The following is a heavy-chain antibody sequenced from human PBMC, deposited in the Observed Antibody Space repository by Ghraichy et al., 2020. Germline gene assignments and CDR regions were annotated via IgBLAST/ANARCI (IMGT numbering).Heavy chain of an antibody. D-gene: IGHD3-3*01. J-gene: IGHJ4*02. CDR2: ISSSSSTI. CDR1: GFTFSSYS. CDR3: ARAWSSYDFWSGYYTTSSRDFDY. Sequence: GGSLRLSCAASGFTFSSYSMNWVRQAPGKGLEWVSYISSSSSTIYYADSVKGRFTISRDNAKNSLYLQMNSLRDEDTAVYYCARAWSSYDFWSGYYTTSSRDFDYWGQGTLVTVSS. V-gene: IGHV3-48*02.